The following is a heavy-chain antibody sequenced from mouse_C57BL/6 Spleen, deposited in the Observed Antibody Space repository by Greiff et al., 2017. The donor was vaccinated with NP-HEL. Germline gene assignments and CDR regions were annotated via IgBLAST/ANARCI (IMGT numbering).Heavy chain of an antibody. CDR1: GFSLTSYG. Sequence: VQLQQSGPGLVQPSQSLSITCTVSGFSLTSYGVHWVRQSPGKGLEWLGVIWSGGSTDYNAAFISRLSISKDNSKSQVFFKMNSLQADDTAIYYCARGGTLAYYAMDYWGQGTSVTVSS. V-gene: IGHV2-2*01. J-gene: IGHJ4*01. CDR3: ARGGTLAYYAMDY. CDR2: IWSGGST. D-gene: IGHD6-1*01.